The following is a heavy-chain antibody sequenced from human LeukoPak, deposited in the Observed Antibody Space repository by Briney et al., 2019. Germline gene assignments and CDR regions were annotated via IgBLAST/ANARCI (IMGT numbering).Heavy chain of an antibody. D-gene: IGHD3-22*01. CDR3: ASRLLSQPLDSSGYYFDY. J-gene: IGHJ4*02. CDR2: IYPGDSDT. CDR1: GYSFTSYW. Sequence: GESLKISCKGSGYSFTSYWIGWVRQMPGKGLEWMGIIYPGDSDTRYSPSFQGQVTISADKSISTAYLQWSSLNASDTAMYYCASRLLSQPLDSSGYYFDYWGQGTLVTVSS. V-gene: IGHV5-51*03.